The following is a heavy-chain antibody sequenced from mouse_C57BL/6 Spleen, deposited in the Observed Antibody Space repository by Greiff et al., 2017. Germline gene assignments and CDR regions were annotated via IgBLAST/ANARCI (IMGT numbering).Heavy chain of an antibody. V-gene: IGHV5-6*01. J-gene: IGHJ4*01. CDR1: GFTFSSYG. CDR3: ARHAVVYYYGSSDYAMDY. Sequence: EVKVVESGGDLVKPGGSLKLSCAASGFTFSSYGMSWVRQTPDKRLEWVATISSGGSYTYYPDSVKGRFTISRDNAKNTLYLQMSSLKSEDTAMYYCARHAVVYYYGSSDYAMDYWGQGTSVTVSS. CDR2: ISSGGSYT. D-gene: IGHD1-1*01.